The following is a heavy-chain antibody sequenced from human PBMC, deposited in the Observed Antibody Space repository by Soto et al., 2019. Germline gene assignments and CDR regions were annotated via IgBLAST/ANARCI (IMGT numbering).Heavy chain of an antibody. CDR1: GFTFSSYA. D-gene: IGHD3-22*01. CDR2: ISYDGSNK. V-gene: IGHV3-30*18. Sequence: QVQLVESGGGVVQPGRSLRLSCAASGFTFSSYAMHWVRQAPGKGLEWMAAISYDGSNKYYADSVKGRFTISRDSSKNTLYQQINGLRDEDTAVYCGVKNEGDNYDRSGYKYYFDYWGQGTLVTVSS. CDR3: VKNEGDNYDRSGYKYYFDY. J-gene: IGHJ4*02.